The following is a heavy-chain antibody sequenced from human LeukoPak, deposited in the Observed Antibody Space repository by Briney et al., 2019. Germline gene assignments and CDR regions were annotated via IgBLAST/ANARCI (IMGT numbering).Heavy chain of an antibody. Sequence: GGSLRLSCAASGFTFISYWMHWVRQAPGKGLVWASRINSDGSSTSYADSVKGRFTISRDNAKNSLYLQMNSLRAEDTALYYCARDHNNYYGSGSYYNVFSDAFDIWGQGTMVTVSS. CDR3: ARDHNNYYGSGSYYNVFSDAFDI. CDR1: GFTFISYW. D-gene: IGHD3-10*01. J-gene: IGHJ3*02. CDR2: INSDGSST. V-gene: IGHV3-74*01.